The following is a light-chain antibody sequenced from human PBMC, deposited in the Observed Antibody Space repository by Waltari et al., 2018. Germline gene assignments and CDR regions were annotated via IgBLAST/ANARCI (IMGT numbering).Light chain of an antibody. CDR2: DAS. V-gene: IGKV1-33*01. J-gene: IGKJ2*01. CDR1: QDISNY. Sequence: DIQMITSPYSLSESVGDRVTITCQASQDISNYLSWYTQDPGIAHKLLIYDASNLDTGVPSRFSGSGSGTDFTFAISSLQPEDIATYYCQQYDNLPPYTFGQGTKLEIK. CDR3: QQYDNLPPYT.